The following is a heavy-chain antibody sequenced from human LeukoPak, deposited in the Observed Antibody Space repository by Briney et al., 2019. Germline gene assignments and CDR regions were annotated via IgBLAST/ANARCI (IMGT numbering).Heavy chain of an antibody. CDR1: GLSFRSME. Sequence: GGSLRLSCAASGLSFRSMERDWVRQAPGKGQEWVSRITRESGTDYADSVRGRFTISRDNAKNTLNLQMDSLRAEDTAVYYCARATTDQPIVDYWGRGTLVTVPS. CDR2: ITRESGT. J-gene: IGHJ4*02. CDR3: ARATTDQPIVDY. V-gene: IGHV3-74*01. D-gene: IGHD1-1*01.